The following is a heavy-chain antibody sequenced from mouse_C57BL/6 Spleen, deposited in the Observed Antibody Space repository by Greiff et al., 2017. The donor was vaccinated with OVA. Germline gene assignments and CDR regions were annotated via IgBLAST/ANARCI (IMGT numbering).Heavy chain of an antibody. V-gene: IGHV1-18*01. CDR1: GYTFTDYN. CDR2: INPNNGGT. Sequence: EVQLQQSGPELVKPGASVKIPCKASGYTFTDYNMDWVKQSHGKSLEWIGDINPNNGGTIYNQKFKGKATLTVGKSSSTAYMELRSLTSEDTAVYYCATYGSSPWYFDVWGTGTTVTVSS. J-gene: IGHJ1*03. D-gene: IGHD1-1*01. CDR3: ATYGSSPWYFDV.